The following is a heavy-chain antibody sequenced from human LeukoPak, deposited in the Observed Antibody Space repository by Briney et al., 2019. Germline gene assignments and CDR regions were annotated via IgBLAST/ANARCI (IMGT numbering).Heavy chain of an antibody. D-gene: IGHD5-18*01. CDR3: AKDSTWIQLEGYFDY. Sequence: GGSLRLSCAASGLTFSSYGMHWVRQAPGKGLEWVAFIRYDGSDKYYVDSVKGRFTISRDNSKNTVYLQMSRLRAEDTAVYYCAKDSTWIQLEGYFDYWGQGTLVTVSS. CDR1: GLTFSSYG. J-gene: IGHJ4*02. V-gene: IGHV3-30*02. CDR2: IRYDGSDK.